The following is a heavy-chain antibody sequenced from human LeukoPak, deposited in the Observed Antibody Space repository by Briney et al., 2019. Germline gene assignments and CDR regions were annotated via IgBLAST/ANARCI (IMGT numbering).Heavy chain of an antibody. D-gene: IGHD2-2*01. J-gene: IGHJ5*02. CDR2: MNPNSGNT. CDR3: ARGRGYCSSTSCYRGQLYNWFDP. CDR1: GYTFTSYD. V-gene: IGHV1-8*01. Sequence: ASVKVSCKASGYTFTSYDINWVRQATGQGLGWMGWMNPNSGNTGYAQKFQGRVTMTRNTSISTAYMELSSLRSEDTAVYYCARGRGYCSSTSCYRGQLYNWFDPWGQGTLVTVSS.